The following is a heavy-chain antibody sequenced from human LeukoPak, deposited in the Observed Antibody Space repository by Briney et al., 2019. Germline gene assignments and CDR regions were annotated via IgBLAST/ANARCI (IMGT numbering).Heavy chain of an antibody. CDR1: GGSISSYY. CDR3: ASVSSSSWYYFDY. D-gene: IGHD6-13*01. V-gene: IGHV4-59*01. CDR2: IYYSGST. J-gene: IGHJ4*02. Sequence: SETLSLTCTVSGGSISSYYWSWIRQPPGKGLEWIGYIYYSGSTNYNPSLKSRVTISVDTSKNQYSLKLSSVTAADTAVYYCASVSSSSWYYFDYWSQGTLVTVSS.